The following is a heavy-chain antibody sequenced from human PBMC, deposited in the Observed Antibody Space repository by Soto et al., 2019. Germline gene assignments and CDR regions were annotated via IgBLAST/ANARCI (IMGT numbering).Heavy chain of an antibody. CDR2: MNPNSGNT. J-gene: IGHJ5*02. D-gene: IGHD3-16*02. CDR1: GYTFTSYD. V-gene: IGHV1-8*01. Sequence: ASVKVSCKASGYTFTSYDINWVRQATGQGLEWMGWMNPNSGNTGYAQKFQGRVTMTRNTSISTAYMELSSLRSEDTAVYYCVRIGSGVFWGVYHPLLAPWARGTLYTVSS. CDR3: VRIGSGVFWGVYHPLLAP.